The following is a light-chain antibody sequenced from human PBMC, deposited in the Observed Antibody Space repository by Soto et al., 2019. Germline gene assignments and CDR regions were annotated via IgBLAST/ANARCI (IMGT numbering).Light chain of an antibody. V-gene: IGKV3-15*01. J-gene: IGKJ1*01. CDR2: GAS. Sequence: EVVMTQYPATLSVSPGERATLSCRASQSVSRNLAWYQQKPGQAPRLLIYGASTRATGIPARFSGSGSGTEFTLTISSLQSEDFAVYYCQQYNNWPPLTFGQGTKVEIK. CDR3: QQYNNWPPLT. CDR1: QSVSRN.